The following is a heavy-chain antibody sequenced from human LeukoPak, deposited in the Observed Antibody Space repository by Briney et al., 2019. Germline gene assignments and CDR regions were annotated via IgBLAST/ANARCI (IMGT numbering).Heavy chain of an antibody. V-gene: IGHV4-59*08. CDR1: GGSISNKY. D-gene: IGHD3-10*01. J-gene: IGHJ5*02. CDR2: ICFSGST. Sequence: SDTLSLTCTVSGGSISNKYWSWIPEPPGKGLESSVYICFSGSTTYNPSLTSRVTISVDTANIQFSLSLTSVTAADTAVYCGARHSGWVDPWGQGTLVTVSS. CDR3: ARHSGWVDP.